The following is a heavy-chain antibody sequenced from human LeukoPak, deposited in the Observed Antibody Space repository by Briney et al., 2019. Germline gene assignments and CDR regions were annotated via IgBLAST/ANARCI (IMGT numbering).Heavy chain of an antibody. J-gene: IGHJ6*02. CDR3: ASGTVAGAFGYYYYGMDV. CDR2: IIPIFGTA. D-gene: IGHD6-19*01. CDR1: GGTFSSYA. Sequence: ASVKVSCKASGGTFSSYAISWVRQAPGQGLEWMGGIIPIFGTANYAQKFQGRVTITADESTGTAYMELSSLRSEDTAVYYCASGTVAGAFGYYYYGMDVWGQGTTVTVSS. V-gene: IGHV1-69*01.